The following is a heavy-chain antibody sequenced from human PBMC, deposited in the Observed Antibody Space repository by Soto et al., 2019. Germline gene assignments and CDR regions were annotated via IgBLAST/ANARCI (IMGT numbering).Heavy chain of an antibody. CDR2: IHGGGGGT. CDR1: GFTFSAYA. J-gene: IGHJ5*02. CDR3: ARDAVTENGQWDWFDP. V-gene: IGHV3-23*01. D-gene: IGHD6-19*01. Sequence: EVQLLESGGGLVQPGGSLRLSCAASGFTFSAYAMSWVRQAPGKGLEWASSIHGGGGGTFYADSVKGRFTISRDNSRNTLFLQMNSLRADDTAVYHCARDAVTENGQWDWFDPWGQGPLVT.